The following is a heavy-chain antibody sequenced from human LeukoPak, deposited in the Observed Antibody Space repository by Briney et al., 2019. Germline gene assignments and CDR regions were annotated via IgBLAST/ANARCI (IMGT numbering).Heavy chain of an antibody. CDR2: IYTSGST. V-gene: IGHV4-61*02. D-gene: IGHD2-2*01. CDR3: ARFTSLVDY. CDR1: GGSISSGSYS. Sequence: PSQTLSLTCTVSGGSISSGSYSWSWIRQPAGKGLEWIGRIYTSGSTNYNPSLKSRVTISVDTSKNQFSLKLSSVTAADTAVYYCARFTSLVDYWGQGTLVTVSS. J-gene: IGHJ4*02.